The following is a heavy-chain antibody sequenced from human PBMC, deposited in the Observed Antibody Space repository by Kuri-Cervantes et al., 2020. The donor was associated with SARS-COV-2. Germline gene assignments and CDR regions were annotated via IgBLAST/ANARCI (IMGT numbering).Heavy chain of an antibody. D-gene: IGHD5-24*01. Sequence: LSLTCAASGFTFSSYSMNRVRQAPGKGLEWVSYISSSSSTIYYADSVKGRFTISRDNAKNSLYLQMNSLRAEDTAVYYCTREMAGDYYYMDVWGKGTTVTVSS. CDR2: ISSSSSTI. V-gene: IGHV3-48*01. J-gene: IGHJ6*03. CDR3: TREMAGDYYYMDV. CDR1: GFTFSSYS.